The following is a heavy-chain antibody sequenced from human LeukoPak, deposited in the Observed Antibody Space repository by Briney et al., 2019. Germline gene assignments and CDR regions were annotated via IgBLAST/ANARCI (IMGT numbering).Heavy chain of an antibody. Sequence: ASVKLSCTASGYTLTPHYMHWVRQAPGQGLEWMGWINPDIGGTNLAPKFQGRATMNRDTSISTPYMELNRLTPDDTSVSYRASDRYLTYNDILSGYYSSWFDPWGQGTPVTVSS. V-gene: IGHV1-2*02. CDR3: ASDRYLTYNDILSGYYSSWFDP. J-gene: IGHJ5*02. CDR1: GYTLTPHY. D-gene: IGHD3-9*01. CDR2: INPDIGGT.